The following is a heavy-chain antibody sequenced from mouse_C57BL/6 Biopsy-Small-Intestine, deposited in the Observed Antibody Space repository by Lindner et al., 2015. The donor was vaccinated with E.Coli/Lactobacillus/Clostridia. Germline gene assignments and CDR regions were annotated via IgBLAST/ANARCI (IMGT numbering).Heavy chain of an antibody. D-gene: IGHD2-1*01. CDR1: GYTFTSYG. J-gene: IGHJ2*01. V-gene: IGHV1-81*01. Sequence: VQLQESGAELARPGASVMLSCKASGYTFTSYGISWVKQRTGQGLEWIGEIYPRSGNTYYNEKFKGKATLTADKSSSTAYMQLSSLTYEDSAVYYCARTVNYAFFDYWGQGTTLTVSS. CDR3: ARTVNYAFFDY. CDR2: IYPRSGNT.